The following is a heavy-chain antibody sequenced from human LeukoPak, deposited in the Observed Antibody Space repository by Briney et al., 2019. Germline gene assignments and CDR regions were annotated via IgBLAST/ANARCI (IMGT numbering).Heavy chain of an antibody. D-gene: IGHD3-22*01. Sequence: SETLSLTCAVYGGSLGGYSWSWIRQPPGKGLEWIGEINHSGSTNYNPSLKSRVTISVDTSKNQFSLKLSSVTAADTAVYYCARITYYYDSSGYYWEHYFDYWGQGTLVTVSS. CDR3: ARITYYYDSSGYYWEHYFDY. CDR2: INHSGST. CDR1: GGSLGGYS. J-gene: IGHJ4*02. V-gene: IGHV4-34*01.